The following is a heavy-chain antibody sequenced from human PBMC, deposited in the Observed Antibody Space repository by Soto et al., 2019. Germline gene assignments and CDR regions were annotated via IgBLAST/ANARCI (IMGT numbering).Heavy chain of an antibody. CDR2: ISWNSGSI. Sequence: GGSLRLSCAASGFTFDDYAMHWVRQAPGKGLEWVSGISWNSGSIGYADSVKGRFTISRDNAKNSLYLQMNSLRAEDTALYYCAKVHPPSTHLGDDYAFDIWGQGTMVTVSS. CDR3: AKVHPPSTHLGDDYAFDI. CDR1: GFTFDDYA. V-gene: IGHV3-9*01. D-gene: IGHD3-16*01. J-gene: IGHJ3*02.